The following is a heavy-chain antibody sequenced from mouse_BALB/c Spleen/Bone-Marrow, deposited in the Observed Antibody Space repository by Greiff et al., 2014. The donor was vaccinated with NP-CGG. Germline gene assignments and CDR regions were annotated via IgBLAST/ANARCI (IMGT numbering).Heavy chain of an antibody. CDR1: GYTFTSYY. D-gene: IGHD3-1*01. CDR2: INPSNGGT. Sequence: VKLMESGAELVKPGASVKLSCKASGYTFTSYYMYWVKQRPGQGLEWIGGINPSNGGTNFNEKFKSKATLTVDKSSSTAYMQLSSLTSEDSAVYYCTRCLRAWFAYWGQGTLVTVSA. J-gene: IGHJ3*01. V-gene: IGHV1S81*02. CDR3: TRCLRAWFAY.